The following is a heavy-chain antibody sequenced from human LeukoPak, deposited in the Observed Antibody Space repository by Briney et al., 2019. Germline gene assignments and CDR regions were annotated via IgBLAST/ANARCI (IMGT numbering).Heavy chain of an antibody. D-gene: IGHD5-18*01. CDR3: ARAFRGCSYGSARDLLYFDY. J-gene: IGHJ4*02. Sequence: SQSPCLTHAVSGGSLSRYYWSWIRQPPGKGLEWVGDIYYSGSTNYNPSLKSRVTISVDTSKNQFSLKLSSVTAADTAVYYCARAFRGCSYGSARDLLYFDYWGQGTLVTVSS. CDR1: GGSLSRYY. V-gene: IGHV4-59*01. CDR2: IYYSGST.